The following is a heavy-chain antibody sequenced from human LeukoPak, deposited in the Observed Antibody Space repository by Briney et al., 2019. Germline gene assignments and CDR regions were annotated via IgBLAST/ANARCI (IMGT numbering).Heavy chain of an antibody. V-gene: IGHV4-34*01. CDR1: GGSFSGYY. CDR2: TNDSGSI. Sequence: PSETLSLTCAVYGGSFSGYYWNWIRQPPGKGLEWIGETNDSGSINYNPSLESRVTISVDTSKTQLSLRLNSVAAADTAVYYCARDPYSGYGRFDYWGQGTLVTVSS. D-gene: IGHD5-12*01. J-gene: IGHJ4*02. CDR3: ARDPYSGYGRFDY.